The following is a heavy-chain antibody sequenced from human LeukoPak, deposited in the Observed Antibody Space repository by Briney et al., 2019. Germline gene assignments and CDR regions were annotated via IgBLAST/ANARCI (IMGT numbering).Heavy chain of an antibody. J-gene: IGHJ6*02. CDR2: ISYDGSNK. Sequence: PGGSLRLSCAASGFTFSSYGMHWVRQAPGKGLEWVAVISYDGSNKYYADSVKGRFTISRDNSKNTLYLQMNSLRAEVTAVYYCARVPGSYPENYYYGMDAWGQGTTVTVSS. CDR1: GFTFSSYG. V-gene: IGHV3-30*03. CDR3: ARVPGSYPENYYYGMDA. D-gene: IGHD1-26*01.